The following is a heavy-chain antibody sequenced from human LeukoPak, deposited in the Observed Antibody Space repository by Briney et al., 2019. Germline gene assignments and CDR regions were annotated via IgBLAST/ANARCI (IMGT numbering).Heavy chain of an antibody. CDR2: ISSTSNYI. D-gene: IGHD4-17*01. Sequence: GGSLRLSCAASGFTFSSYSMIWVRQAPGKGLEWVSSISSTSNYIYYADSVKGRSTISRDNAKNSLYLQMNSLRAEDTAVYYCARGRYGDLFDYWGQGTLVTVSS. CDR1: GFTFSSYS. J-gene: IGHJ4*02. CDR3: ARGRYGDLFDY. V-gene: IGHV3-21*01.